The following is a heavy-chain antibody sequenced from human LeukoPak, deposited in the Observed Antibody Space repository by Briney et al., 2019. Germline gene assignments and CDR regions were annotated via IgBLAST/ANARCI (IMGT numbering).Heavy chain of an antibody. J-gene: IGHJ4*02. CDR1: GGSFSGYY. V-gene: IGHV4-34*01. CDR2: INHSGST. Sequence: SETLSLTCAVYGGSFSGYYWSWIRQPPGKGLEWIGEINHSGSTNYNPSLKSRVTISVDTSKNQISLRLTSVTATDTAMYYCARQTGSGLFTLPGGQGTLVTVSS. CDR3: ARQTGSGLFTLP. D-gene: IGHD3/OR15-3a*01.